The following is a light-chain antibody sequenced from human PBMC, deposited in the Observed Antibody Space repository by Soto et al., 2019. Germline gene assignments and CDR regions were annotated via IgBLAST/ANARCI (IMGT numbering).Light chain of an antibody. V-gene: IGLV2-14*01. J-gene: IGLJ1*01. CDR2: DVS. Sequence: QSALTQPPSVSGSTGQWFPFYCTETSSDVGGYNYVSWYQQHPGKAPKLMIYDVSNRPSGVSNRFSGSKSGNTASLTISGLQAEDEADYYCSSYTTSSTLDVFGTGTKVTVL. CDR3: SSYTTSSTLDV. CDR1: SSDVGGYNY.